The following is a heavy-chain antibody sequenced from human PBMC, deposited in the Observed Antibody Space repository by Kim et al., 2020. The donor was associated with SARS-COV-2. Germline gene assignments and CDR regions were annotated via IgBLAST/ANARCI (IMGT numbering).Heavy chain of an antibody. CDR3: ARDLVVVTAIPSSFNDY. Sequence: GGSLRLSCAASGFTFSSYSMNWVRQAPGKGLEWVSSISSSSSYIYYADSVKGRFTISRDNAKNSLYLQMNSLRAEDTAVYYCARDLVVVTAIPSSFNDYWGQGTLVTVSS. CDR1: GFTFSSYS. CDR2: ISSSSSYI. J-gene: IGHJ4*02. D-gene: IGHD2-21*02. V-gene: IGHV3-21*04.